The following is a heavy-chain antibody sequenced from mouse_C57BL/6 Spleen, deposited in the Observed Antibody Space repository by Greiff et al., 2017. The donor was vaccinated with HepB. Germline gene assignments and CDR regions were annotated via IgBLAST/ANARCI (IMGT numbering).Heavy chain of an antibody. D-gene: IGHD6-1*01. Sequence: QVQLQQSGPELVKPGASVKISCKASGYAFSSSWMNWVKQRPGKGLEWIGRIYPGDGDTNYNGKFKGKATLTADKSSSTTYMQLSSLTSEDSAVYFCARSRPLLYFDYWGQGTTLTVSS. CDR3: ARSRPLLYFDY. V-gene: IGHV1-82*01. J-gene: IGHJ2*01. CDR1: GYAFSSSW. CDR2: IYPGDGDT.